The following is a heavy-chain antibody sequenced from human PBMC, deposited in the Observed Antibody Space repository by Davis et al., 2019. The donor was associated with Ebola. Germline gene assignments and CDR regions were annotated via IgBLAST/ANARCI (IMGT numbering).Heavy chain of an antibody. V-gene: IGHV1-69*13. CDR1: GGTFSSYA. Sequence: SVKVSCKASGGTFSSYAISWVRQAPGQGLEWMGGIIPIFGTANYAQKFQGRVTITADESTGTAYMELSSLRSEDTAVYYCARRITMVQGVIDYYYGMDVWGQGTTVTVSS. CDR2: IIPIFGTA. J-gene: IGHJ6*02. D-gene: IGHD3-10*01. CDR3: ARRITMVQGVIDYYYGMDV.